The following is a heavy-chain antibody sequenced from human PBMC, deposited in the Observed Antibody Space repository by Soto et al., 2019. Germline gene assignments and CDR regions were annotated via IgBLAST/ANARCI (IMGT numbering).Heavy chain of an antibody. CDR2: IYYSGGT. CDR1: GGSIRSSSYY. J-gene: IGHJ4*02. Sequence: SETLSLTCTVSGGSIRSSSYYWGWIRQPPGKGLEWIGSIYYSGGTYYNPSLKSRVTISVDTSKNQFSLKLSSVTAADTAVYDCARPSGSYLYYFDYWGQGTLVTVS. CDR3: ARPSGSYLYYFDY. D-gene: IGHD1-26*01. V-gene: IGHV4-39*01.